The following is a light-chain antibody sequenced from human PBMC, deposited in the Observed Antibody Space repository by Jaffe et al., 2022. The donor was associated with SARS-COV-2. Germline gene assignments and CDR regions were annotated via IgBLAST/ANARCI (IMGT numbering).Light chain of an antibody. CDR3: QSRDT. J-gene: IGKJ2*01. CDR1: QSVLYSSNNKNY. Sequence: DIVMTQSPDSLAVSLGERATINCKSSQSVLYSSNNKNYLAWYQQKPGQPPKLLIYWASTRESGVPDRFSGSGSGTDFTLTISSLQAEDVAVYYCQSRDTFGQGTKLEIK. CDR2: WAS. V-gene: IGKV4-1*01.